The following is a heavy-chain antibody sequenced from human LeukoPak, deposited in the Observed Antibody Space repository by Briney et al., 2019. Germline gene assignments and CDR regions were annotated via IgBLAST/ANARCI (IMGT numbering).Heavy chain of an antibody. CDR3: ARGADVTTDFDY. J-gene: IGHJ4*02. D-gene: IGHD1-1*01. CDR1: GGSISSGDYY. Sequence: SETLSLTCTVSGGSISSGDYYWSWIRQPPGKGLEWIGYIYYSGGTYYNPSLKSRVTISVDTSKNQFSLKLSSVTAADTAVYYCARGADVTTDFDYWGQGTLVTVSS. V-gene: IGHV4-30-4*01. CDR2: IYYSGGT.